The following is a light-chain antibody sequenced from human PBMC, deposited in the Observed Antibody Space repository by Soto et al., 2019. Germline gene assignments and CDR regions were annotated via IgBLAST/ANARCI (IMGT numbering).Light chain of an antibody. CDR1: QSISSSY. V-gene: IGKV3-20*01. CDR2: GAS. Sequence: EIVLTQSPGTVSLSPGERATLSCRASQSISSSYLAWYQQKPGQAPRLLFYGASSRATGIPDRFSGSGSGTDFTLTISRLEPEDFAVYYCQQYGSSLPLTFGQGTKVEIK. J-gene: IGKJ1*01. CDR3: QQYGSSLPLT.